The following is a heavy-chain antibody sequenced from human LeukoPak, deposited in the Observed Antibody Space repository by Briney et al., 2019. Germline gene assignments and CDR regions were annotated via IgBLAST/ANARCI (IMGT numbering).Heavy chain of an antibody. V-gene: IGHV1-2*02. CDR2: INPKSGVT. D-gene: IGHD2-2*01. CDR1: GYTFTDYY. CDR3: ARARYCGTSCFNWFDP. Sequence: GASVKVSCKASGYTFTDYYLHWVRQAPGQGLEWMGWINPKSGVTDSKMKFQGRVTLTRDTSITTAYMELISLTSDDAAVYYCARARYCGTSCFNWFDPWGQGTLVTVSS. J-gene: IGHJ5*02.